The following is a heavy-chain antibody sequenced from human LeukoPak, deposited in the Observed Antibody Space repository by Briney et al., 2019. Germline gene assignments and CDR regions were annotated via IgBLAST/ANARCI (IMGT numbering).Heavy chain of an antibody. CDR3: AKLGDIVVVPAAMVYFQH. J-gene: IGHJ1*01. D-gene: IGHD2-2*01. Sequence: PGGSLRLSCAASGFTFSTYAMSWVRQAPGKGLEWVSASSGSGGTTYYADSVKGRFTISRGNSKNTLSLQMNSLRAEDTAVYYCAKLGDIVVVPAAMVYFQHWGQGTLVTVSS. CDR1: GFTFSTYA. CDR2: SSGSGGTT. V-gene: IGHV3-23*01.